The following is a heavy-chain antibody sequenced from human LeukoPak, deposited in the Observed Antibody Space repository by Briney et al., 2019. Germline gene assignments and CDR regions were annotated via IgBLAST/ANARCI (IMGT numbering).Heavy chain of an antibody. D-gene: IGHD3-16*02. CDR1: GGSSSGYY. Sequence: SETLSLTCAASGGSSSGYYWSWIRQPPGKGLEWIGEINHSGNTIYNPSLKSRITISVDTSKNQFSLKLSSVTAADTAVYYCARSRDYDHIWGNYRYFDYWGQGTLVTVSS. CDR3: ARSRDYDHIWGNYRYFDY. J-gene: IGHJ4*02. CDR2: INHSGNT. V-gene: IGHV4-34*01.